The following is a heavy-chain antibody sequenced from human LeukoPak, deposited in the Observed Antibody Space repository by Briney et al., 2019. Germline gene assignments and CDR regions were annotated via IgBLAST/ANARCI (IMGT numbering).Heavy chain of an antibody. J-gene: IGHJ2*01. D-gene: IGHD4-23*01. CDR3: ARLKVVTSSYWYFDL. CDR1: GYSIITYW. CDR2: ILPGDSDT. V-gene: IGHV5-51*01. Sequence: GESLKISCKASGYSIITYWIGWVRQMPGKGLEWMGIILPGDSDTRYSPSFQGQVTISVDKSISTAYLQWSSLEASDTAMYYCARLKVVTSSYWYFDLWGRGTLATVSS.